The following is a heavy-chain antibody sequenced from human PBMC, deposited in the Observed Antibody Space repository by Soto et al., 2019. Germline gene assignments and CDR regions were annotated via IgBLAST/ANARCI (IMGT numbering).Heavy chain of an antibody. CDR3: ARDRVESGYPEYFQH. Sequence: GGSLRLSCAASGCTVSSNYMSWVRQAPGKGLEWVSVIYSGGSTYYADSVKGRFTISRDNSKNTLYLQMNSLRAEDTAVYYCARDRVESGYPEYFQHWGQGTLVTAPQ. CDR1: GCTVSSNY. J-gene: IGHJ1*01. CDR2: IYSGGST. V-gene: IGHV3-53*01. D-gene: IGHD3-22*01.